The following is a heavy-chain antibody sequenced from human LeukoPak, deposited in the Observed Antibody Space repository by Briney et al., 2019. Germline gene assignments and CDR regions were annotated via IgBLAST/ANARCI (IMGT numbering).Heavy chain of an antibody. J-gene: IGHJ4*02. V-gene: IGHV3-48*01. CDR1: GFTFSSYS. D-gene: IGHD3-10*01. CDR2: ISSSSSTI. Sequence: PGGSLRLSCAASGFTFSSYSMNWVRQAPGKGLEWVSYISSSSSTIYYADSVKGRFTISRDNSKNTLYLQMNSLRAEDTAVYYCARVDHYGPDYWGQGTLVTVSS. CDR3: ARVDHYGPDY.